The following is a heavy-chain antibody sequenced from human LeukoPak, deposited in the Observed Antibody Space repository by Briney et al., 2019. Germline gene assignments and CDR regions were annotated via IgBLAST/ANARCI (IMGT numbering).Heavy chain of an antibody. CDR2: ITPTFGPA. CDR1: GGTFSSYA. D-gene: IGHD1-7*01. V-gene: IGHV1-69*05. J-gene: IGHJ2*01. CDR3: ASSYNWNYTVYFDL. Sequence: SAVNVSCKASGGTFSSYAIRGVGQPPGQEVEGMGEITPTFGPANYAEKFQHRVRITTDESRSTAYMELRRLRSEDTAVYYCASSYNWNYTVYFDLWGRGTLVTVSS.